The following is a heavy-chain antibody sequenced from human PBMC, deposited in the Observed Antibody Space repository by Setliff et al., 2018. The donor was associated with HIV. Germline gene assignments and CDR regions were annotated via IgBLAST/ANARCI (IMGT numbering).Heavy chain of an antibody. V-gene: IGHV4-4*08. Sequence: SETLSLTCAVYGGSFSGYHWSWIRQSPGKGLEWIGYIYKSGTTNYKSSLKSRVTISADPSKNQFSLKVTSVTAADTAVYYCGRLSETAMASFDSWGQGTLVTVSS. CDR1: GGSFSGYH. CDR3: GRLSETAMASFDS. J-gene: IGHJ4*02. CDR2: IYKSGTT. D-gene: IGHD5-18*01.